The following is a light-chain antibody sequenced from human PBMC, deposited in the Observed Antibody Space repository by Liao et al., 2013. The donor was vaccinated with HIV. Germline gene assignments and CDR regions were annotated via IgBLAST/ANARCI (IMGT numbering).Light chain of an antibody. CDR2: NDG. CDR1: NIGSKF. Sequence: SYVLTQPPSVSVAPGQTARLTCGGYNIGSKFVHWYQQKPGRAPVLVIYNDGNRPSGIPERFSASNSGNTATLTISRVEAGDEADYYCHVWDSNTEVFGTGTKVTVL. V-gene: IGLV3-21*01. CDR3: HVWDSNTEV. J-gene: IGLJ1*01.